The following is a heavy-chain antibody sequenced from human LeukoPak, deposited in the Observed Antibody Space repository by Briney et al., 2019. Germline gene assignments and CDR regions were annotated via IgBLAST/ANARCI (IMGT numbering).Heavy chain of an antibody. CDR1: GGSIRSSYYY. V-gene: IGHV4-61*05. J-gene: IGHJ4*02. D-gene: IGHD6-19*01. Sequence: PSETLSLTCTVSGGSIRSSYYYWGWIRQPPGKGLEWIGYIYYSGSTNYNPSLKSRVTISVDTSKNQFSLKLSSVTAADTAVYYCARTLVDYSSGWYVFDYWGQGTLVTVSS. CDR3: ARTLVDYSSGWYVFDY. CDR2: IYYSGST.